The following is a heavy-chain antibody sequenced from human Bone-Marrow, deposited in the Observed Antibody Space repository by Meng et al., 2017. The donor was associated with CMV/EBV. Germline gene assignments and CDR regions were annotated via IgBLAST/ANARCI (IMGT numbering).Heavy chain of an antibody. J-gene: IGHJ4*02. Sequence: AGFTFSSYGMSWVRQAPGRGLEWVGRIKSKTDGGTTDYAAPVKGRFTISRDDSKNTLYLQMNSLKTEDTAVYYCTTVPCSSTSCYYWGQGTLVTVSS. D-gene: IGHD2-2*01. CDR1: GFTFSSYG. CDR3: TTVPCSSTSCYY. V-gene: IGHV3-15*01. CDR2: IKSKTDGGTT.